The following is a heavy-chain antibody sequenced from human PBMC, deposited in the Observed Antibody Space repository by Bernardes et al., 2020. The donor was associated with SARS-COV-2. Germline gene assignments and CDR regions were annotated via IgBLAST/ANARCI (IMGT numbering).Heavy chain of an antibody. V-gene: IGHV2-70*11. D-gene: IGHD2-2*01. CDR3: ARIPQHRRYCSSTSCYPDYYYYGMDV. J-gene: IGHJ6*02. CDR1: GFSLSPSGMC. CDR2: IDWDDDK. Sequence: SGPTLWKPTQTLTLTCPFSGFSLSPSGMCVSWIRQPPGKALEWLARIDWDDDKYYSTSLKTRLTISKDTSKNQVVLTMTNMDPVDTATYYCARIPQHRRYCSSTSCYPDYYYYGMDVWGQGTTVTVSS.